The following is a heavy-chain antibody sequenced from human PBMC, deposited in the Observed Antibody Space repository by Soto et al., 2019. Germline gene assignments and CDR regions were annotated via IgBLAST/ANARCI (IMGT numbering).Heavy chain of an antibody. CDR1: GFTFSSYA. CDR2: VSIGGST. V-gene: IGHV3-23*01. CDR3: AKRRGAGGHFDY. D-gene: IGHD2-15*01. Sequence: GGSLRLSCAASGFTFSSYAMGWVRQGPGKGLEWVVVVSIGGSTHYADSVRGRFTISRDNSKNTLSLQMNSLTAEDTAVYFCAKRRGAGGHFDYWGQGALVTVSS. J-gene: IGHJ4*02.